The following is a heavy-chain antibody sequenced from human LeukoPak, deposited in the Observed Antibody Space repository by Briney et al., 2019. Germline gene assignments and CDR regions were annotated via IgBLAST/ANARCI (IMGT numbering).Heavy chain of an antibody. CDR3: ARFYDILTGSPEDDAFDI. CDR2: IYHSGST. J-gene: IGHJ3*02. D-gene: IGHD3-9*01. Sequence: SETLSLTCTVSGGSISSYYWSWIRQPPGKGLEWIGYIYHSGSTYYNPSLKSRVTISVDRSKNQFSLKLSSVTAADTAVYYCARFYDILTGSPEDDAFDIWGQGTMVTVSS. CDR1: GGSISSYY. V-gene: IGHV4-59*12.